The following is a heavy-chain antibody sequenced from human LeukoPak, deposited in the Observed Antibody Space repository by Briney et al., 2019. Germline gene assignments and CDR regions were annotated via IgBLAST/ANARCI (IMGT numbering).Heavy chain of an antibody. V-gene: IGHV4-39*01. Sequence: SETLSLTCTVSGGSISSSSYYWSWIRQPPGKGLEWIGESNDSGSTKYNPSLKSRVTISIDTSKNQFSLKLSSVAAADTAVYYCARHYCSGGPCYWHFDLWGRGTLVTVSS. CDR3: ARHYCSGGPCYWHFDL. CDR2: SNDSGST. CDR1: GGSISSSSYY. D-gene: IGHD2-15*01. J-gene: IGHJ2*01.